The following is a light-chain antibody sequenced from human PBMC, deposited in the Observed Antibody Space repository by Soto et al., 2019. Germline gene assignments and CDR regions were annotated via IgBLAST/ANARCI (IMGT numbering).Light chain of an antibody. Sequence: DIQMTQSPSSLSASVGDRVTITCRASQSISSYLNWYQQKPGKAPKLLIHAASSLQSGVPSRFSGSGSGTDFTLTISSLQPQDFATYYCQHSYSTPQTFGGGTKVEIK. CDR2: AAS. CDR1: QSISSY. V-gene: IGKV1-39*01. CDR3: QHSYSTPQT. J-gene: IGKJ4*01.